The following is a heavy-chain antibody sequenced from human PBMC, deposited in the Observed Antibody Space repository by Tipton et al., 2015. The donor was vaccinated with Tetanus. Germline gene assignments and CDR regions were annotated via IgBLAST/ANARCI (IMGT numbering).Heavy chain of an antibody. V-gene: IGHV4-61*01. CDR2: FLYNGNT. CDR1: GGSVSSGSYY. Sequence: TLSLTCTVSGGSVSSGSYYWNWIRQPPGKGLEWIGYFLYNGNTNYIPSLKSRVTISADTSKNQVSLRLNSVTAADTAVYYCARSEQQLVRGYYYYYYMDVWGKGTTVTVSS. J-gene: IGHJ6*03. D-gene: IGHD6-13*01. CDR3: ARSEQQLVRGYYYYYYMDV.